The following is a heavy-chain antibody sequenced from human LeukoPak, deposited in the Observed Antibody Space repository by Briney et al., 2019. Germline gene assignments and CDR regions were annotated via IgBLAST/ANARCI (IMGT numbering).Heavy chain of an antibody. Sequence: PGGSLRLSCAASGFTFSSYGMHWVRQAPGKGLEWVAVIWYDGSNKYYADSVKGRFTISRDNSKNTLYLQMNSLRAEDTAVYYCARQGQLWDFDYWGQGTLVTVSS. CDR3: ARQGQLWDFDY. J-gene: IGHJ4*02. CDR1: GFTFSSYG. CDR2: IWYDGSNK. D-gene: IGHD5-18*01. V-gene: IGHV3-33*01.